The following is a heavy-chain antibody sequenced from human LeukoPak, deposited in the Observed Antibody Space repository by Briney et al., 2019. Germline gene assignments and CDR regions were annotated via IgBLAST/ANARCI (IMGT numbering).Heavy chain of an antibody. CDR3: ARGGSLTDSSGYYYFDY. CDR2: ISSSGSTI. J-gene: IGHJ4*02. CDR1: GFTFSTYG. D-gene: IGHD3-22*01. Sequence: GGSLRLSCAASGFTFSTYGMTWVRQAPGKGLEWVSYISSSGSTIYYADSVKGRFTISRDNAKNSLYLQMNSLRAEDTAVYYCARGGSLTDSSGYYYFDYWGQGTLVTVSS. V-gene: IGHV3-48*04.